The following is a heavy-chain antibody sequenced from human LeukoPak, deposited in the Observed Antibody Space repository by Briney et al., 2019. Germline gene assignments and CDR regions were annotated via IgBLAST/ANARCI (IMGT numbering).Heavy chain of an antibody. D-gene: IGHD6-13*01. Sequence: PSESLSLTCTVAGGSIISGSHYWSWIRQPAGRGLEWIGRIYPSGSTNYNPSLKSRVTISVDTSKNQFSLKLSSVAAAATAVYHCARVSSRDSRFDPWGQGTLVTVSS. CDR3: ARVSSRDSRFDP. V-gene: IGHV4-61*02. CDR1: GGSIISGSHY. CDR2: IYPSGST. J-gene: IGHJ5*02.